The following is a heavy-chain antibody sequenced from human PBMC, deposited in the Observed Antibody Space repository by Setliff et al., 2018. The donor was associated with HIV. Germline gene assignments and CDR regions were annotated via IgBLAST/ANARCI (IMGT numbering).Heavy chain of an antibody. CDR3: ARQEAGYYFDSSGYYFDY. CDR2: IYTSGST. J-gene: IGHJ4*02. Sequence: LSLTCTVSGGSISSGRYYWSWIRQPAGKGLEWIGHIYTSGSTNYNPSLKSRVTISVDPSKNQFSLKLTSVTAADTAVYYCARQEAGYYFDSSGYYFDYWGLGTLVTVSS. CDR1: GGSISSGRYY. V-gene: IGHV4-61*09. D-gene: IGHD3-22*01.